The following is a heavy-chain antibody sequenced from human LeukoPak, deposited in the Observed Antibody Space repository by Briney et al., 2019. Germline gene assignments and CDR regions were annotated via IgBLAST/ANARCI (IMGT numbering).Heavy chain of an antibody. CDR1: GGSISSGSYY. D-gene: IGHD1-26*01. V-gene: IGHV4-39*01. CDR3: ASDVSGY. CDR2: IYYSGST. Sequence: SETLSLTCTVSGGSISSGSYYWGWIRQPPGKGLEWIGSIYYSGSTYYNPSLKSRVTISVDTSKNQFSLKLSSVTAADTAVYYCASDVSGYWGQGTLVTVSS. J-gene: IGHJ4*02.